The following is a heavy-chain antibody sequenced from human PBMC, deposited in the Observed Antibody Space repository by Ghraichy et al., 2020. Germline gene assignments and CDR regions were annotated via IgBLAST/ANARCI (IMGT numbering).Heavy chain of an antibody. CDR2: IIPIFGTS. V-gene: IGHV1-69*06. Sequence: TWVRQAPGQGLEWMGGIIPIFGTSNYAQNFQGRVTITADKSTSTAYMELSSLRSEDTAVYYCARGSGTIFDYWGQGTLVTVSS. J-gene: IGHJ4*02. CDR3: ARGSGTIFDY. D-gene: IGHD4/OR15-4a*01.